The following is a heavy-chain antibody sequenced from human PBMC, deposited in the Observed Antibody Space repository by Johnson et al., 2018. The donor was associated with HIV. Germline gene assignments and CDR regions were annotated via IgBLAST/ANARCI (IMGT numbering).Heavy chain of an antibody. J-gene: IGHJ3*02. Sequence: VQLVESGGVLVQPGRSLRLSCAASGFTFDDYAMHWVRQAPGKGLEWVSGIGWNSGNIVYADSVKGRFTISRDNAKNSLYLQMNSLRAEDTAFYYCAKDTGAFDIWGQGTMVTVSS. CDR2: IGWNSGNI. V-gene: IGHV3-9*01. CDR3: AKDTGAFDI. CDR1: GFTFDDYA.